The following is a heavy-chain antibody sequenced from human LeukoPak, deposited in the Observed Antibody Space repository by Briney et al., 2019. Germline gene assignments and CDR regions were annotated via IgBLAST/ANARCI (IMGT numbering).Heavy chain of an antibody. J-gene: IGHJ3*02. V-gene: IGHV1-24*01. D-gene: IGHD1-26*01. Sequence: GASVKVSCKASGYTFSSYGISWVRQAPGKGLEWMGGFDPEDGETIYAQKFQGRVTMTEDTSTDTAYMELSSLRSEDTAVYYCATTRLVGDAFDIWGQGTMVTVSS. CDR3: ATTRLVGDAFDI. CDR2: FDPEDGET. CDR1: GYTFSSYG.